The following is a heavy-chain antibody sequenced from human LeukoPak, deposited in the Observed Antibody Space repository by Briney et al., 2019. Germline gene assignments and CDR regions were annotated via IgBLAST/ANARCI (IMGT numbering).Heavy chain of an antibody. Sequence: PSETLSLTCAVYGESFRGYYWTWIRQTPGKGLEWIGEIDHIGRTTYNPSLKSRVTISVDTSKNQFSLRLTSVTASDTAVYYCTRPVRCSATTCTGPFDYWGQGTLVTVSS. D-gene: IGHD6-19*01. CDR2: IDHIGRT. CDR3: TRPVRCSATTCTGPFDY. CDR1: GESFRGYY. V-gene: IGHV4-34*01. J-gene: IGHJ4*02.